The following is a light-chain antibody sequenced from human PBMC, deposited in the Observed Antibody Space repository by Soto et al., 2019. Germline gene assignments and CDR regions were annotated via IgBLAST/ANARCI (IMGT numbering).Light chain of an antibody. J-gene: IGLJ2*01. V-gene: IGLV2-14*01. CDR1: SSDVGGYNS. CDR3: TSYTSSSLLV. Sequence: QSVVTQPASVSGSPGQSIPISCNGASSDVGGYNSVSWYQQHPGKAPKLVICDVSNRPSGVSNRFSGSKSGNTASLTISGLQAEDEADYYCTSYTSSSLLVFGGGTKVTVL. CDR2: DVS.